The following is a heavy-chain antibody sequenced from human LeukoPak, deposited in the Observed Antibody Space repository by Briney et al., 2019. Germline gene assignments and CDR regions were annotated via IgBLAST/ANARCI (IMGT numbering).Heavy chain of an antibody. D-gene: IGHD3-3*01. CDR2: IRYDGIDK. CDR3: ARGRNYGLFDV. Sequence: PGGSLRLSRPVSGVILSNYNIQWIRPAPGKGLTWLSLIRYDGIDKYYEDSVKGRFTDSRDKAKNKVYLQMNSLRTEDTALYYCARGRNYGLFDVWGHGTMVSVSS. V-gene: IGHV3-30*02. J-gene: IGHJ3*01. CDR1: GVILSNYN.